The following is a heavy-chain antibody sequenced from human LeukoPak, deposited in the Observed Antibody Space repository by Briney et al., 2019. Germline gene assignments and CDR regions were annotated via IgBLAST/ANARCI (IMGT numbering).Heavy chain of an antibody. V-gene: IGHV4-34*01. J-gene: IGHJ4*02. CDR2: INHSGST. D-gene: IGHD3-10*01. CDR1: GGSINSGGFF. CDR3: ARRPYYYGSGSYYDPPYYFDY. Sequence: PSETLSLTCTVSGGSINSGGFFWSWLRQPPGKGLEWIGEINHSGSTNYNPSLKSRVTISVDTSKNQFSLKLSSVTAADTAVYYCARRPYYYGSGSYYDPPYYFDYWGQGTLVTVSS.